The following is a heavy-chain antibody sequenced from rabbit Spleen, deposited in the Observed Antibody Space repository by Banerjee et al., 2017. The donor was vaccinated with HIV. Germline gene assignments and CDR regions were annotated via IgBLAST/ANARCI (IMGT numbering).Heavy chain of an antibody. CDR2: INASTAKP. D-gene: IGHD2-1*01. V-gene: IGHV1S45*01. J-gene: IGHJ4*01. CDR3: ARDLVGVIGWNFHL. CDR1: GFSFSDRDV. Sequence: QEQLVESGGGLVQPEGSLTLTCKASGFSFSDRDVMCWVRQAPGKGLEWIACINASTAKPVYATWASGRFTISRTSSTTVTLRMTSLTAADRATYFCARDLVGVIGWNFHLWGPGTLVTVS.